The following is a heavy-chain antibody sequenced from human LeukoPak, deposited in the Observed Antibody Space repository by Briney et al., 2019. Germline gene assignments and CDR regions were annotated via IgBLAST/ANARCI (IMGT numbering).Heavy chain of an antibody. CDR1: GLTVSSNY. Sequence: PGGSLRLSCAASGLTVSSNYMSWVRQAPGKGLEWVSVIYSGGSTYYADSVKGRFTISRDNSKNTLYLQMNSLRAEDTAVYYCASEYSSSRIGYYFDYWGQGTLVTVSS. CDR3: ASEYSSSRIGYYFDY. CDR2: IYSGGST. D-gene: IGHD6-6*01. J-gene: IGHJ4*02. V-gene: IGHV3-66*02.